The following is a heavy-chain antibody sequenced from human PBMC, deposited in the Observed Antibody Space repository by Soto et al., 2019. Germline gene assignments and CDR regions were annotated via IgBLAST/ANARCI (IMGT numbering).Heavy chain of an antibody. CDR2: ISYDGSNK. CDR1: GFTFSSYG. J-gene: IGHJ4*02. CDR3: AKDKAGTFGD. D-gene: IGHD6-19*01. V-gene: IGHV3-30*18. Sequence: GGSLRLSCAASGFTFSSYGMHWVRQAPGKGLEWVAVISYDGSNKYYADSVKGRFTISRDNSKNTLYLQMNSLRAEDTAVYYCAKDKAGTFGDSGQGTLVIGSS.